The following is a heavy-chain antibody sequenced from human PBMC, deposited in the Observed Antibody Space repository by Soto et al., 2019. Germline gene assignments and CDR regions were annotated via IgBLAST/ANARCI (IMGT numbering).Heavy chain of an antibody. J-gene: IGHJ3*02. CDR1: GYTFTSYG. CDR3: ARDRVVVVPAASPDAFDI. V-gene: IGHV1-18*04. CDR2: ISAYNGNT. D-gene: IGHD2-2*01. Sequence: ASVKVSCMASGYTFTSYGISWVRQAPGQGLEWMGWISAYNGNTNYAQKLQGRVTMTTDTSTSTAYMELRSLRSDDTAVYYCARDRVVVVPAASPDAFDIWGQGTMVTVSS.